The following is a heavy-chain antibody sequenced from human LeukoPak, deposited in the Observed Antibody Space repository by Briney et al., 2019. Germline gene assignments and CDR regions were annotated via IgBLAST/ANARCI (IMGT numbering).Heavy chain of an antibody. CDR1: GGSINSYY. D-gene: IGHD3-10*01. CDR2: IYTTGST. V-gene: IGHV4-4*07. Sequence: SETLSLTCTVSGGSINSYYWSWIRQPAGKGLEWIGRIYTTGSTNYNPSLKSRVTMSVDTSKNQFSLKLSSVTAADTAVYYCARDAAYYYGSGSYRNGNDYWGQGSLVTVSS. CDR3: ARDAAYYYGSGSYRNGNDY. J-gene: IGHJ4*02.